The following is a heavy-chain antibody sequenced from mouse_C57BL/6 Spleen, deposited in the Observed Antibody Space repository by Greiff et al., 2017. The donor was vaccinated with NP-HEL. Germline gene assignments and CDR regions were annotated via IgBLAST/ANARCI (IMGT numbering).Heavy chain of an antibody. V-gene: IGHV1-53*01. D-gene: IGHD2-2*01. CDR2: IIPGNGGT. CDR3: ALYGYDGYFDV. J-gene: IGHJ1*03. CDR1: GYPFTSSW. Sequence: QVQLQQPGTELVKPGASVKLSCKASGYPFTSSWMHWVRQRPGQGLEWIGNIIPGNGGTTYKEKFKSKATLTVDKSSSTAYMQLSSLTSEDSAVYYCALYGYDGYFDVWGTGTTVTVSS.